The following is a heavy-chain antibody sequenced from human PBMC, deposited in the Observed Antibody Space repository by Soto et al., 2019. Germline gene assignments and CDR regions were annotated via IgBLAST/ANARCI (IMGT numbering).Heavy chain of an antibody. V-gene: IGHV3-23*01. J-gene: IGHJ5*02. D-gene: IGHD6-13*01. CDR3: AKIGAFTGHSSSWRNLFDL. CDR2: ISGSGGST. Sequence: GGSLRLSCAASGFTFSSYAMSWVRQAPGKGLEWVSAISGSGGSTYYADSVKGRFTISRDNSKNTLYLQMNSLRAEDTAVYYCAKIGAFTGHSSSWRNLFDLWGQGTLVTVSS. CDR1: GFTFSSYA.